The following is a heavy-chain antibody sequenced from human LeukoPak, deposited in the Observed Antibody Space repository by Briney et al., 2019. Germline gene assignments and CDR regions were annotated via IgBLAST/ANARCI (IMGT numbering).Heavy chain of an antibody. Sequence: GGSLRLSCVASGLTFNNYGMHWVRQAPGKGLEWVSFIRYDGTNLYYTNSVKGRFTISRDNSRSTLYLQMNSLKTEDTAMYYCAKGAPNLPDYWGQGTLVTVSS. CDR1: GLTFNNYG. CDR3: AKGAPNLPDY. V-gene: IGHV3-30*02. CDR2: IRYDGTNL. J-gene: IGHJ4*02.